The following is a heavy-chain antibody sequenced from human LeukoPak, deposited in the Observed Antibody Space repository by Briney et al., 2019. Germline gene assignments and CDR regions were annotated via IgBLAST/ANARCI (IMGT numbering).Heavy chain of an antibody. J-gene: IGHJ4*02. V-gene: IGHV4-34*01. D-gene: IGHD1-26*01. CDR1: GGSFSRYY. CDR2: INHSGST. Sequence: SETLSLTCAVYGGSFSRYYWSWIGQPPGKWLEWIGEINHSGSTNYNPSLKSRVTISVDTSKNQFSLKLSSVTAADTAVYYCAREGVDGRFDYWGQGTLVTVSS. CDR3: AREGVDGRFDY.